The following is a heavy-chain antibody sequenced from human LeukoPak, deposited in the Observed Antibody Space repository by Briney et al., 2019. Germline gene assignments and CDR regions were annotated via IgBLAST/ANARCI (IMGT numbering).Heavy chain of an antibody. CDR3: VKSPYYDILTGYFNWLDP. CDR1: GFTFSSYA. D-gene: IGHD3-9*01. J-gene: IGHJ5*02. V-gene: IGHV3-64D*06. CDR2: ISSNGGST. Sequence: GGSLRLSCSASGFTFSSYAMHWVRQAPGKGLEYVSAISSNGGSTYYADSVKGRFTISRDNSKNTLYLQMSSLRAEDTAVYYCVKSPYYDILTGYFNWLDPWGQGTLVTVSS.